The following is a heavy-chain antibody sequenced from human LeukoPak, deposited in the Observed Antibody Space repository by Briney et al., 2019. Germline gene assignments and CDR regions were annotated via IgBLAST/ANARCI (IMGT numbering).Heavy chain of an antibody. V-gene: IGHV4-34*01. CDR3: ARGLGGDGDYASYFDY. J-gene: IGHJ4*02. Sequence: PSETLSLTCAVYGGSFSGYYWSWIRQPPGKGLEWIGEINHSGSTNYNPSLKSRVTISVDTSKNQFSLKLSSVTAADTAVYYCARGLGGDGDYASYFDYWGQGTLVTVSS. CDR1: GGSFSGYY. CDR2: INHSGST. D-gene: IGHD4-17*01.